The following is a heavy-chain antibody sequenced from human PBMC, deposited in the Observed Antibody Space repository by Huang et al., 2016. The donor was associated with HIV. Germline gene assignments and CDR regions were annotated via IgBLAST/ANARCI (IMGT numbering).Heavy chain of an antibody. CDR3: AKGGSAAAVLDF. V-gene: IGHV3-30*18. D-gene: IGHD6-13*01. J-gene: IGHJ4*02. CDR1: GFTFSSYG. CDR2: ISYYAKTK. Sequence: QVQLVESGGGVVQPGRSLRISCAASGFTFSSYGMHGVRQAPGKGLGWVAVISYYAKTKYYADSVKGRFSISRDNSKTTVYLQLNSLRLEDTAVYYCAKGGSAAAVLDFWGQGTLVTVSS.